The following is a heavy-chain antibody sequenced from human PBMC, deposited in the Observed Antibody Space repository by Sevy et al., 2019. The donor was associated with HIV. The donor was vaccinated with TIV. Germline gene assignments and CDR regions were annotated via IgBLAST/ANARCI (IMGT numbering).Heavy chain of an antibody. CDR1: GFTFTNVW. J-gene: IGHJ1*01. CDR2: IKSKTDGGTT. V-gene: IGHV3-15*01. CDR3: TTGGSLFQH. D-gene: IGHD3-16*01. Sequence: GGSLRLSCAASGFTFTNVWMSWVRQAPGKGLEWVAQIKSKTDGGTTDYAATVRGRRTISRDNSKNKLYLQMNSLKTEDTAVYYCTTGGSLFQHWGQGTLVTVSS.